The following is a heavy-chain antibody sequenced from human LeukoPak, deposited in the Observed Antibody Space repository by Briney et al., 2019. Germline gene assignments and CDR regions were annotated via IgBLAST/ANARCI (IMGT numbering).Heavy chain of an antibody. CDR1: GFTFSSYA. Sequence: GGSLRLSCAASGFTFSSYAMHWVRQAPGKGLEWVAVISYDGSNKYYADSVKGRFTISRDNSKNTLYLQMNSLRAEDTAVYYCARDGNPFNGYSYFGYWGQGTLVTVSS. CDR2: ISYDGSNK. D-gene: IGHD5-18*01. J-gene: IGHJ4*02. CDR3: ARDGNPFNGYSYFGY. V-gene: IGHV3-30*04.